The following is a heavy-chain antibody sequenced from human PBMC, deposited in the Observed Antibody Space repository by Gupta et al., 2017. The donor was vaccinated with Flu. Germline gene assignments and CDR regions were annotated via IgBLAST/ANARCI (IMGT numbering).Heavy chain of an antibody. J-gene: IGHJ4*02. CDR1: GLTFRDYA. CDR3: TKDRSGNPAIDY. Sequence: EVQLLESGGGLVQPGGSLRLSCAVSGLTFRDYAMNWVRQAPGKGLEWVSSIAGAGDRTYYADSVMGRFTISRDNSKNTLYLQMNSLRGDDTASYYCTKDRSGNPAIDYWGQGTLVTVSA. D-gene: IGHD6-13*01. CDR2: IAGAGDRT. V-gene: IGHV3-23*01.